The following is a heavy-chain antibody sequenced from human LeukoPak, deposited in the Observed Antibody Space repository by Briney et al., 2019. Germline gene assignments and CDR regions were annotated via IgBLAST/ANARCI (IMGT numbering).Heavy chain of an antibody. CDR2: IYYSGST. D-gene: IGHD3-22*01. V-gene: IGHV4-39*07. J-gene: IGHJ6*03. Sequence: PSETLSLTCTVSGGSISSSSYYWGWIRQPPGKGLEWIGSIYYSGSTYYNPSLKSRVTISVDTSKNQFSLKLSSVTAADTAVYYCARELHYYYDSSGYYYLYYYYYMDVWGKGTTVTVSS. CDR3: ARELHYYYDSSGYYYLYYYYYMDV. CDR1: GGSISSSSYY.